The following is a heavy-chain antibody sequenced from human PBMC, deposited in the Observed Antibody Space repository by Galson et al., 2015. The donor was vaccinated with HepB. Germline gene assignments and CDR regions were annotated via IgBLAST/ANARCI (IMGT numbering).Heavy chain of an antibody. CDR2: ISYDGSNK. CDR3: ARGRYSSGWYVIRGMDV. Sequence: SLRLSCAASGFTFSSYAMHWVRQAPGKGLEWVAVISYDGSNKYYADSVKGRFTISRDNSKNTLYLQMNSLRAEDTAVYYCARGRYSSGWYVIRGMDVWGQGTTVTVSS. J-gene: IGHJ6*02. D-gene: IGHD6-19*01. V-gene: IGHV3-30-3*01. CDR1: GFTFSSYA.